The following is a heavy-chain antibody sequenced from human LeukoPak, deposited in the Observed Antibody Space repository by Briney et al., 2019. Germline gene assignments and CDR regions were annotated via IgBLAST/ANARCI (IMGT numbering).Heavy chain of an antibody. V-gene: IGHV3-21*01. CDR2: ISSRGTHS. CDR3: ARISLTSSGYDLAFFTH. J-gene: IGHJ4*02. Sequence: GGSLRLSCEASGFTFSNYTMNWVRQAPGRGLEWVSSISSRGTHSYYADSVKGRFTISRDNAKNSLYLQRSSLRVEDTAIYYCARISLTSSGYDLAFFTHWGQGALVTVSS. CDR1: GFTFSNYT. D-gene: IGHD5-12*01.